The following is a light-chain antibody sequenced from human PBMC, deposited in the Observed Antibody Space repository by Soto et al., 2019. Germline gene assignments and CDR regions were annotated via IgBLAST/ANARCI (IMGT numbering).Light chain of an antibody. CDR3: QKYSSVPL. Sequence: EIALTQSPGTLSLSPGERATLSCRASQSVSSSYLAWYQPKPGQAPRLLIYGASSRATGIPDRFSGSGSGTDFTLTISRLEPEDVATYSCQKYSSVPLFGHGTKGDIK. V-gene: IGKV3-20*01. CDR1: QSVSSSY. CDR2: GAS. J-gene: IGKJ3*01.